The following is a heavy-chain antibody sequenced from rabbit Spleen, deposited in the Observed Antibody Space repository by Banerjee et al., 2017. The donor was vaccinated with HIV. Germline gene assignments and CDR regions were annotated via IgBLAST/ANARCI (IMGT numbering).Heavy chain of an antibody. CDR2: VAAGVSLTS. CDR1: GFSFTYIDY. V-gene: IGHV1S40*01. D-gene: IGHD8-1*01. CDR3: ARDSGSSFSSYGMDL. Sequence: QQLVESGGGLVKPGASLTLTCKASGFSFTYIDYLCWVRQPPGKGPEWIACVAAGVSLTSYYATWAKGRFTISKTSSTTVTLQMTSLTAADTATYFCARDSGSSFSSYGMDLWGPGTLVTVS. J-gene: IGHJ6*01.